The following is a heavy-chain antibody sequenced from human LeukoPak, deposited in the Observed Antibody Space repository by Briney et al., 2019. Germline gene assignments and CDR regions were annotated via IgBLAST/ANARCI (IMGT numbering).Heavy chain of an antibody. CDR2: IYHSGRT. CDR1: GYSISSGYY. CDR3: ASNTGTVFDY. V-gene: IGHV4-38-2*02. Sequence: SETLSLTCTVSGYSISSGYYWGWIRQPPGKGLEWIGSIYHSGRTFYNPSLKSRVTISLEMSKHQFSLNLTSVTAADTAVYYCASNTGTVFDYWGQGALVTVSS. D-gene: IGHD7-27*01. J-gene: IGHJ4*02.